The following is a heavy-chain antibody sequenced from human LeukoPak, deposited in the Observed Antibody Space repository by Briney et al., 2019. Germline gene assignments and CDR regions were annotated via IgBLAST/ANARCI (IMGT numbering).Heavy chain of an antibody. CDR3: ARGLDCDFWSGYYRTVDNFDY. V-gene: IGHV3-48*02. J-gene: IGHJ4*02. CDR1: GFTFSSYS. CDR2: ISSSSSTI. D-gene: IGHD3-3*01. Sequence: GGSLRLSCAASGFTFSSYSMNWVRQAPGKGLEWVSYISSSSSTIYYADSVKGRFTISRDNAKNSLYLQMNSLRDEDTAVYYCARGLDCDFWSGYYRTVDNFDYWGQGTLVTVSS.